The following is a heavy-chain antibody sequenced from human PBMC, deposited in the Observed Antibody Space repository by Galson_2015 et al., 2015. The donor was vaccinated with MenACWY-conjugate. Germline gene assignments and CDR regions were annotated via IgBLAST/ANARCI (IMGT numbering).Heavy chain of an antibody. V-gene: IGHV4-59*01. CDR2: IYYSGST. D-gene: IGHD3-22*01. Sequence: SETLSLTCTVSGGSISSYYWSWIRQPPGKGLEWIGYIYYSGSTNYNPSLKSRVTISVDTSKNQFSLKLSSVTAADTAVYYCAVYYYDRWDYFDYWGQGTLVTVSS. CDR3: AVYYYDRWDYFDY. CDR1: GGSISSYY. J-gene: IGHJ4*02.